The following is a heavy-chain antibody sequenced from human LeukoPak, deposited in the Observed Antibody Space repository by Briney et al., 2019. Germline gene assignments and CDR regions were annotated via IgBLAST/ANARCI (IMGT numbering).Heavy chain of an antibody. V-gene: IGHV4-61*08. Sequence: SETLSLTCTVSGGSISSGGYYWSRIRQHPGKGLEWIGYIYYSGSTNYNPSLKSRVTISVDTSKNQFSLKLSSVTAADTAVYYCAREEIRSWFDPWGQGTLVTVSS. CDR1: GGSISSGGYY. CDR2: IYYSGST. CDR3: AREEIRSWFDP. J-gene: IGHJ5*02. D-gene: IGHD5-24*01.